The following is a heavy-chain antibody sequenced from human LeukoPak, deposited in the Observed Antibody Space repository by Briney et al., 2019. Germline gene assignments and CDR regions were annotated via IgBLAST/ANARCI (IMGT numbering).Heavy chain of an antibody. CDR2: IYYSGSI. V-gene: IGHV4-59*04. Sequence: SETLSLTCTVSGGSISSYYWSWIRQPPGKGLEWIGSIYYSGSIYYNPSLKSRVTMSIDTSKNQFSLKLGSVTAVDTAVYYCAHKFAGSYAFDIWGQGTMVTVSS. CDR3: AHKFAGSYAFDI. J-gene: IGHJ3*02. CDR1: GGSISSYY.